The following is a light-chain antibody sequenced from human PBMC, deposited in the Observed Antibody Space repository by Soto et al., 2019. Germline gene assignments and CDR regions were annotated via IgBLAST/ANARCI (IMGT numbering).Light chain of an antibody. Sequence: QSVLTQPPSVSGAPGQRVTISCTGSSSNIGAGYDVHWYQQLPGTAPKLLIYGNSNRPSGVPDRFSGSKSGTSASLAITGLQAEDEADYYCQSSARSLSGSVFGGGTKLTVL. J-gene: IGLJ2*01. CDR3: QSSARSLSGSV. CDR1: SSNIGAGYD. V-gene: IGLV1-40*01. CDR2: GNS.